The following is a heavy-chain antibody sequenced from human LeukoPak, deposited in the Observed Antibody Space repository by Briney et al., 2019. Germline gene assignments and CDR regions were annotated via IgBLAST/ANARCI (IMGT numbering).Heavy chain of an antibody. CDR2: INPNSGGT. CDR3: ARSRHIRLNYYGSGSHHWFDP. V-gene: IGHV1-2*02. J-gene: IGHJ5*02. CDR1: GYTFTGYY. Sequence: PGASVKVSCKASGYTFTGYYMHWVRQAPGQGLEWMGWINPNSGGTNYAQKFQGRVTMTRDTSISTAYMELSRLRSDDTAVYYCARSRHIRLNYYGSGSHHWFDPWGQGTLVTVSS. D-gene: IGHD3-10*01.